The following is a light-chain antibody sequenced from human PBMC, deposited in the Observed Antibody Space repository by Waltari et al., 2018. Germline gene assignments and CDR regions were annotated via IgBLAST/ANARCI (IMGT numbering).Light chain of an antibody. V-gene: IGKV3-20*01. CDR3: QQYGSSPPFT. CDR2: GAS. CDR1: QSVSSSY. Sequence: EIVLTQASGTLAFSAGERATLSCSASQSVSSSYLAWYQQKPGQAPRLLIYGASSRATGIPDRFSGSGSGTDFTLTISRLEPEDFAVYYCQQYGSSPPFTFGPGTKVDI. J-gene: IGKJ3*01.